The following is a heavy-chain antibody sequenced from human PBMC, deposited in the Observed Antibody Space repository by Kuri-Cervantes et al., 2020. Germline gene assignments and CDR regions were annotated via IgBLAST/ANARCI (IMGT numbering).Heavy chain of an antibody. CDR1: GGSISSSSYY. D-gene: IGHD3-10*01. Sequence: GSLRLSCTVSGGSISSSSYYWGWIRQPPGKGLEWIGSIYYSGSTYYNLSLKSRVTISVDTSKNQFSLKLSSVTAADTAVYYCASATQNYGSGSYYRGTFDYWGQGTLVTVSS. V-gene: IGHV4-39*01. CDR3: ASATQNYGSGSYYRGTFDY. J-gene: IGHJ4*02. CDR2: IYYSGST.